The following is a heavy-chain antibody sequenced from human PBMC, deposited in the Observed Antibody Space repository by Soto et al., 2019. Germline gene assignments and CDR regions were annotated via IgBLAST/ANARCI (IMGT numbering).Heavy chain of an antibody. V-gene: IGHV3-64D*08. CDR1: GFTFSSYA. Sequence: GGSLRLSCSASGFTFSSYAMHWVRQAPGKGLEYVSAISSNGGSTYYADSVKGRFTISRDNSKNTLYLQMSSLRAEDTAVYYCVNGGDMSRFYYYGMDVWGQGTTVTVSS. J-gene: IGHJ6*02. CDR3: VNGGDMSRFYYYGMDV. D-gene: IGHD2-21*01. CDR2: ISSNGGST.